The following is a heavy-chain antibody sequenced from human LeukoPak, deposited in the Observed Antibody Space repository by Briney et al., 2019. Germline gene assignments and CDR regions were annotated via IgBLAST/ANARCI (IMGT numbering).Heavy chain of an antibody. Sequence: PGGSLRLSCAASGFTFSSCAMSWVCQAPGKGLEWISTTSYSGDNTYYAVSVKGRFTISRDNSNNMVYLQMGGLRAEDTAIYYCAKGLYDILTGSYLYAYDVWGQGTMVTVSS. CDR3: AKGLYDILTGSYLYAYDV. D-gene: IGHD3-9*01. V-gene: IGHV3-23*01. J-gene: IGHJ3*01. CDR2: TSYSGDNT. CDR1: GFTFSSCA.